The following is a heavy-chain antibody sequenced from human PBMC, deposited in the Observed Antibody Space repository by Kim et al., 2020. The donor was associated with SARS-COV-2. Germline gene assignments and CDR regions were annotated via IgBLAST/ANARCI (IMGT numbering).Heavy chain of an antibody. V-gene: IGHV5-51*01. CDR3: ARGKGSGSYFDY. Sequence: RYSPSFQGQVTISADKSISTAYLHWSSLKASDTAMYYCARGKGSGSYFDYWGQGTLVTVSS. J-gene: IGHJ4*02. D-gene: IGHD3-10*01.